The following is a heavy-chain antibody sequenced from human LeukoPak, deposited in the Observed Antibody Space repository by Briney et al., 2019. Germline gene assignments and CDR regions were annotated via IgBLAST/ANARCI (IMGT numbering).Heavy chain of an antibody. CDR2: ISDGGGSR. D-gene: IGHD3-10*01. CDR3: AKRGVVIRAVIIVGFHKEAYYFDY. Sequence: PGGSLRLSCAVSGITLSNYGMSWVRQAPGKGLEWVAGISDGGGSRNYADSVKGRFTISRDNPKNTLYLQMNSLRAEDTAVYLCAKRGVVIRAVIIVGFHKEAYYFDYWGQGALVTVSS. J-gene: IGHJ4*02. V-gene: IGHV3-23*01. CDR1: GITLSNYG.